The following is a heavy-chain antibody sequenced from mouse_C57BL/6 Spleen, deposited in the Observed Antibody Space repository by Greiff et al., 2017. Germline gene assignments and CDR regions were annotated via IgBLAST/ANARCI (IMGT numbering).Heavy chain of an antibody. D-gene: IGHD1-1*01. CDR1: GYTFTDYY. CDR3: ARVSLRNYFDY. V-gene: IGHV1-26*01. J-gene: IGHJ2*01. CDR2: INPNNGGT. Sequence: VQLQQSGPELVKPGASVKISCKASGYTFTDYYMNWVKQSHGKSLEWIGDINPNNGGTSYNQKFKGKATLTVDKSSSTAYMELRSLTAEDSSVYYCARVSLRNYFDYWGQCTTLTVSS.